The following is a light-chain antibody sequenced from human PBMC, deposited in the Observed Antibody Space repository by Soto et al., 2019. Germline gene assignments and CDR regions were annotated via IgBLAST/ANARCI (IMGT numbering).Light chain of an antibody. CDR1: QSVSSN. Sequence: EIVMTQSPATLSVSPGERATLSCRASQSVSSNLAWYQQKPGQTPKLLIYVASTRATGITARFSGSGSGTEFTLTISSRQSEDFAVYYCQQYNVWPLTFGGGTKGEFK. J-gene: IGKJ4*01. CDR3: QQYNVWPLT. V-gene: IGKV3-15*01. CDR2: VAS.